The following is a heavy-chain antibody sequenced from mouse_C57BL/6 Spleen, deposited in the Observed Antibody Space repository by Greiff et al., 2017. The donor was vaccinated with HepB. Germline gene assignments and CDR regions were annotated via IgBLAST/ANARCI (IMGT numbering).Heavy chain of an antibody. CDR3: TRGGYGSTSYYAMDY. V-gene: IGHV5-9-1*02. CDR1: GFTFSSYA. CDR2: ISSGGDYI. Sequence: EVKLMESGEGLVKPGGSLKLSCAASGFTFSSYAMSWVRQTPEKRLEWVAYISSGGDYIYYADTVKGRFTISRDNARNTLYLQMSSLKSEDTAMYYCTRGGYGSTSYYAMDYWGQGTSVTVSS. D-gene: IGHD1-1*01. J-gene: IGHJ4*01.